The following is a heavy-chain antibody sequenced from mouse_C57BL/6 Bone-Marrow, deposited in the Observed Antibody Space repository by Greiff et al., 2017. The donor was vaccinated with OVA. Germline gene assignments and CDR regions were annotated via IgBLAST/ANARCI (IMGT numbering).Heavy chain of an antibody. CDR3: ASLYDYGNSDDAMDY. V-gene: IGHV1-74*01. D-gene: IGHD1-1*01. J-gene: IGHJ4*01. Sequence: VQLQQPGAELVKPGASVKVSCKASGYTFTSYWMHWVKQRPGQGLEWIGRIHPSDSDTNYNQKFKGKATLTVDKSSSTAYMQLSSLTSEDSAVYSCASLYDYGNSDDAMDYWGQGTSVTVSA. CDR1: GYTFTSYW. CDR2: IHPSDSDT.